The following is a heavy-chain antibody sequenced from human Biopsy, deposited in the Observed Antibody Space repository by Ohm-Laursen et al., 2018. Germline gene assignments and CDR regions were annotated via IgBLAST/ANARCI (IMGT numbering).Heavy chain of an antibody. CDR3: ARATNSTGWPYHYFYGMDV. V-gene: IGHV4-59*01. J-gene: IGHJ6*02. D-gene: IGHD2/OR15-2a*01. Sequence: PPGTLSLTCAVSGGSISSDYWSWIRQTPGKGLVWIGYIYYSGSTNYNPSLNSRVTISVDTSKNQFSLRLSSVTAADTAVYYCARATNSTGWPYHYFYGMDVWGQGTTVTVSS. CDR2: IYYSGST. CDR1: GGSISSDY.